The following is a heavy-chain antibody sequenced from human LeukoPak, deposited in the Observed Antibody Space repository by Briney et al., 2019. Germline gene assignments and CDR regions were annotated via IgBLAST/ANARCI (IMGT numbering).Heavy chain of an antibody. J-gene: IGHJ3*02. CDR1: GHTFTNYY. D-gene: IGHD4/OR15-4a*01. CDR2: IDPNTGDT. CDR3: ARGRTMDGSTPPFEI. V-gene: IGHV1-2*02. Sequence: ASVKVSCKASGHTFTNYYMHWVRQAPGQGLEWMGWIDPNTGDTNYSQNIQGRATMTRDTSINTAYMEFTSLGSDDTAVYYCARGRTMDGSTPPFEIWGQGTMVTVSS.